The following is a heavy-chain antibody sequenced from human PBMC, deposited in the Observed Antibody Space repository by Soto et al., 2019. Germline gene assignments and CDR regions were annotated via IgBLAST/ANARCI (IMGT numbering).Heavy chain of an antibody. J-gene: IGHJ1*01. CDR1: GYKFGSAW. V-gene: IGHV5-51*01. Sequence: GEFLEISCRGVGYKFGSAWIGWVRQVPGEGLGGVGIIKPGTSDIRYSPSCRGHVTISADEAVSSAYLQRSSLKASDTAMYYCARQIYATDTDPNFHYYYDTWGQGTPVTV. CDR3: ARQIYATDTDPNFHYYYDT. CDR2: IKPGTSDI. D-gene: IGHD3-22*01.